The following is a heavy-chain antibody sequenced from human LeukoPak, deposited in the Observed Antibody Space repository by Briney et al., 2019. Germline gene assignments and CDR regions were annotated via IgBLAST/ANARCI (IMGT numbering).Heavy chain of an antibody. CDR1: GGSLSSGDYC. J-gene: IGHJ4*02. CDR2: IYYSGST. Sequence: SETLSLTCTVSGGSLSSGDYCWSWIRQPPGKGLEWIGYIYYSGSTYYNPSLKSRVTISVDTSKNQFSLKLSSVTAADTAVYYCAAEVGAYDYWGQGTLVTVSS. V-gene: IGHV4-30-4*01. D-gene: IGHD1-26*01. CDR3: AAEVGAYDY.